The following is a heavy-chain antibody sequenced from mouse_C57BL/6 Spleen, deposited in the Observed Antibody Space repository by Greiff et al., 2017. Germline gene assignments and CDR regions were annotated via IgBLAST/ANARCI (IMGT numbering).Heavy chain of an antibody. CDR3: EKREDYYGSSDGYFDV. J-gene: IGHJ1*03. CDR1: GYTFTEYT. Sequence: QVQLQQSGAELVKPGASVKLSCKASGYTFTEYTIHWVKQRSGQGLEWIGWFYPGSGSIKYKEKFKDKATLTAYKSSSTVYMELRRLTAEDSAVYVCEKREDYYGSSDGYFDVWGTGTTVTVSS. V-gene: IGHV1-62-2*01. CDR2: FYPGSGSI. D-gene: IGHD1-1*01.